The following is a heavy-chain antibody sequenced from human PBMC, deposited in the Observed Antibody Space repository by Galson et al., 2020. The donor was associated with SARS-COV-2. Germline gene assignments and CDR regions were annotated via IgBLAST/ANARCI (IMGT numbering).Heavy chain of an antibody. CDR3: ARVDYGGSYWYFDL. Sequence: SVKVSCKASGGTFSSYAISWVRQAPGQGLEWMGGIIPIFGTANYAQKFQGRVTITADESTSTAYMELSSLRSEDTAVYYCARVDYGGSYWYFDLWGRGSLVTVSS. CDR1: GGTFSSYA. J-gene: IGHJ2*01. V-gene: IGHV1-69*13. CDR2: IIPIFGTA. D-gene: IGHD4-17*01.